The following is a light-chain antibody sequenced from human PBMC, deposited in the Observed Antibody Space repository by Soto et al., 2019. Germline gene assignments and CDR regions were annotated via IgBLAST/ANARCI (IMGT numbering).Light chain of an antibody. CDR2: AAS. V-gene: IGKV1-17*01. J-gene: IGKJ1*01. Sequence: DVHMTQSPSSLSASVGYRVTIACRASQGIRIELGWYQQKIGKPPKRLIYAASSLQSGVPSRFSGSVYGTEFIFTISSLQTEDVATYYCLQHYSFPRTFGQGTKVDIK. CDR3: LQHYSFPRT. CDR1: QGIRIE.